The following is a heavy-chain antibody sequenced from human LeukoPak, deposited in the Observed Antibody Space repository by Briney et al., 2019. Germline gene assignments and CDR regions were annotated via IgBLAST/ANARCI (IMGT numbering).Heavy chain of an antibody. CDR2: ISGSGGST. V-gene: IGHV3-23*01. CDR3: AKEDKRNYYGSGSYYRWFDP. CDR1: GFTFSSYA. D-gene: IGHD3-10*01. J-gene: IGHJ5*02. Sequence: GGSLRLSCAASGFTFSSYAMSWVRQAPGKGLGWVSAISGSGGSTYYADSVKGRFTISRDNSKNTLYLQMNSLRAEDTAVYYCAKEDKRNYYGSGSYYRWFDPWGQGTLVTVSS.